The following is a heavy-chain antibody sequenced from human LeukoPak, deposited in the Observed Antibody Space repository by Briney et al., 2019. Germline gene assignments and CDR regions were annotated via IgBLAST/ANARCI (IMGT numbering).Heavy chain of an antibody. V-gene: IGHV3-48*01. CDR2: ISSSGNTI. Sequence: GGSLRLSCAASGFTFSSYSMNWVRQAPGKGLEWVSYISSSGNTIDYADSVKGRFTISRDNSKNTLYLQMNSLRAEDTAVYYCAKYFASGSYYKLPHWGQGTLVTVSS. CDR3: AKYFASGSYYKLPH. D-gene: IGHD3-10*01. J-gene: IGHJ1*01. CDR1: GFTFSSYS.